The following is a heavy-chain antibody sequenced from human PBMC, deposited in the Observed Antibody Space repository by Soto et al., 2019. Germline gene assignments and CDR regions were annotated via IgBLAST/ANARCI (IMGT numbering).Heavy chain of an antibody. Sequence: GGSLRLSCAASGFTFSSYGMHWVRQAPGKGLEWVAVISYDGSNKYYADSVKGRFTISRDNSKNTLYLQMNSLRAEDTAVYYCAKVVWAARTQLNWFDPWGQGTLVTVSS. CDR2: ISYDGSNK. D-gene: IGHD2-15*01. J-gene: IGHJ5*02. CDR3: AKVVWAARTQLNWFDP. CDR1: GFTFSSYG. V-gene: IGHV3-30*18.